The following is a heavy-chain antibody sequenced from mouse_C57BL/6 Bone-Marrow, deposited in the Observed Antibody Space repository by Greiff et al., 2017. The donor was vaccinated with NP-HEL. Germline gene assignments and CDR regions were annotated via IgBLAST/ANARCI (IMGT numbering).Heavy chain of an antibody. J-gene: IGHJ3*01. CDR2: IDPSDSYT. V-gene: IGHV1-59*01. CDR3: ARRFAY. Sequence: QVQLQQSGAELVRPGTSVKLSCKASGYTFTSYWMHWVKQRPGQGLEWIGVIDPSDSYTNYNQKFKGKATLTVDTSSSTAYMQLSSLTSEDSAVYYCARRFAYWGQGTLVTVSA. CDR1: GYTFTSYW.